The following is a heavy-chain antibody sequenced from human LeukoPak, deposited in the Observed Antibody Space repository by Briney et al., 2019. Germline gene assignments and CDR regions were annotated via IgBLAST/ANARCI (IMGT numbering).Heavy chain of an antibody. CDR3: ARRNHYFYYMDV. CDR2: IFLTGGA. CDR1: GGSISSYY. V-gene: IGHV4-4*09. Sequence: SETLSLTCTVSGGSISSYYWSWIRQSPVKGLEWIGYIFLTGGAFYNPSLESRVTISLDTSENQFSLTLSSVTAADTAVYYCARRNHYFYYMDVWGKGTTVTVSS. J-gene: IGHJ6*03.